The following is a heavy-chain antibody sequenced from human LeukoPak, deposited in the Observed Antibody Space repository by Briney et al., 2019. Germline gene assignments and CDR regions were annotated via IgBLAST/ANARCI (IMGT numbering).Heavy chain of an antibody. Sequence: QPGGSLRLSCAASGFTFSFYEMNWVRQAPGKGLEWIAYISGSGQNMHYADSVKGRFTISRDNAKNSLYLQMNGLRAEDTAVYYCARGLRDFDYWGQGTLVTVSS. V-gene: IGHV3-48*03. CDR1: GFTFSFYE. CDR2: ISGSGQNM. D-gene: IGHD4-17*01. J-gene: IGHJ4*02. CDR3: ARGLRDFDY.